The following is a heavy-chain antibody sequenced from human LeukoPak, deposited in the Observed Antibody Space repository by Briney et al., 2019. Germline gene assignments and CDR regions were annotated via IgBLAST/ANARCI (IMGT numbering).Heavy chain of an antibody. CDR2: INSGGGTT. D-gene: IGHD3-3*01. CDR3: TKEVRSQIDY. J-gene: IGHJ4*02. V-gene: IGHV3-48*01. Sequence: PGGSLRLSCAASGFTFSIYSMNWVRQAPGKGLEWISYINSGGGTTYYADSVKGRFTISRDNAKNSLYLQMNSLRAEDTAVYYCTKEVRSQIDYWGQGTLVTVSA. CDR1: GFTFSIYS.